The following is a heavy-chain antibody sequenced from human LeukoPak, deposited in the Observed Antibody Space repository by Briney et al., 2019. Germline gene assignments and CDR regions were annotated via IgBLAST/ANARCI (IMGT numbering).Heavy chain of an antibody. V-gene: IGHV3-30*02. CDR1: GFTFSSYG. Sequence: GGSLRLSCAASGFTFSSYGMHWVRQAPGKGLEWVAFIRYDGSNKYYADSVKGRFTISRDNAKDSLYLQMNSLRAEDTALYYCAKDIRRYCSSTSCYAGFDYWGQGTLVTVSS. CDR2: IRYDGSNK. J-gene: IGHJ4*02. D-gene: IGHD2-2*01. CDR3: AKDIRRYCSSTSCYAGFDY.